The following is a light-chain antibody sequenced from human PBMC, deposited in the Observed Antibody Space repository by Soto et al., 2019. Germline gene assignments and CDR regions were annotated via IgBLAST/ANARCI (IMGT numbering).Light chain of an antibody. CDR3: FSYAGSSTHVV. CDR2: EGS. Sequence: QSVLTQPASVSGSPGQSITISCTGTSSDVGSYNLVSWYQQHPGKAPKLMIYEGSKRPSGVSNRFSGSKSGNTASLTISGLQAEDEADYSCFSYAGSSTHVVFGGGTKLTVL. J-gene: IGLJ2*01. CDR1: SSDVGSYNL. V-gene: IGLV2-23*01.